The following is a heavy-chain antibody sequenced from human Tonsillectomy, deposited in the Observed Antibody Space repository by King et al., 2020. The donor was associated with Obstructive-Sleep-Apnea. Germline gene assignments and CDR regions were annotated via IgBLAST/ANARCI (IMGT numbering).Heavy chain of an antibody. CDR2: ISSNGGST. CDR1: GFTFSSYA. CDR3: VKDRDIVAVFEGFDP. J-gene: IGHJ5*02. D-gene: IGHD2-2*01. Sequence: VQLVESGGGLVQPGGSLRLSCSASGFTFSSYAMHWVRQAPGKGLEYVSAISSNGGSTYYADSVKGRFTISRDNSKNTLYLQMSSLRAEDTAVYYCVKDRDIVAVFEGFDPWGQGTLVTVSS. V-gene: IGHV3-64D*09.